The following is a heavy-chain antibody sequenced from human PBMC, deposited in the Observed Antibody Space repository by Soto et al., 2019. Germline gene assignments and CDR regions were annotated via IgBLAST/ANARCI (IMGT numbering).Heavy chain of an antibody. CDR1: GFTFDDYG. D-gene: IGHD4-4*01. CDR2: ISWNSGRI. CDR3: AKDIKLQHPYYYYNALDV. J-gene: IGHJ6*02. V-gene: IGHV3-9*01. Sequence: GGSLRLSCAASGFTFDDYGLHWVRQAPGKGLEWVSGISWNSGRIGYADSVQGRFTISRDNARNSLYLQMNSPRAEDTALYYCAKDIKLQHPYYYYNALDVWGQGTTVTVSS.